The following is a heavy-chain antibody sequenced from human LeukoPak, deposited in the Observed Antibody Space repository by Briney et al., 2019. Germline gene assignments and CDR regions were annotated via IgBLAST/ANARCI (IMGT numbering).Heavy chain of an antibody. CDR2: IKQDGSEK. D-gene: IGHD3-10*01. CDR1: GFTFSSYW. Sequence: GGSLRLSCAASGFTFSSYWMSWVRQAPGKGLEWVANIKQDGSEKYYVDSVKGRFTISRDNAKNSLYLQMNSLRAGDTAVYYCARAPATLYGSGSYYTDYWGQGTLVTVSS. V-gene: IGHV3-7*03. CDR3: ARAPATLYGSGSYYTDY. J-gene: IGHJ4*02.